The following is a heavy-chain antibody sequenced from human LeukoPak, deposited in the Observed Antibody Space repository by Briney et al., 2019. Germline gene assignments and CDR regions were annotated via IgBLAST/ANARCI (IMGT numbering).Heavy chain of an antibody. J-gene: IGHJ4*02. CDR1: GGSISSYY. V-gene: IGHV4-59*08. D-gene: IGHD3-16*01. Sequence: PSETLSLTCTVSGGSISSYYWSWIRQPPGKGLEWIGYIYYSGSTNYNPSLKSRVTISVDRPKSQISLQLTSVTATDTAVYYCARQDDEFAYFDYWGQGTQVTVSS. CDR3: ARQDDEFAYFDY. CDR2: IYYSGST.